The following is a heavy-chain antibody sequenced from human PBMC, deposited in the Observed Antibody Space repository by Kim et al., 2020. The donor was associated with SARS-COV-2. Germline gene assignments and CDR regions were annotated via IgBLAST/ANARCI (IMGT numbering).Heavy chain of an antibody. Sequence: SYAQKFQGRGTMTRDTSTSTVYMELSSLRSEDTAVYYCAITPMRNWFDPWGQGTLVTVSS. D-gene: IGHD1-20*01. V-gene: IGHV1-46*01. CDR3: AITPMRNWFDP. J-gene: IGHJ5*02.